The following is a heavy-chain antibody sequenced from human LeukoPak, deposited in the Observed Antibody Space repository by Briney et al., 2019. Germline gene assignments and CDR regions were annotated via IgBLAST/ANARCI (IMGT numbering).Heavy chain of an antibody. D-gene: IGHD6-13*01. J-gene: IGHJ4*02. Sequence: PGGSLRLSCAASGFSFSTYWMHWVRQVPGKGLLWVARMNSDGSTTSYADSVEGRFTISRDNAKNSLYLQMSGLRAEDTAVYYCARVDGRSSCPDYWGQGTLVTVSS. V-gene: IGHV3-74*01. CDR2: MNSDGSTT. CDR1: GFSFSTYW. CDR3: ARVDGRSSCPDY.